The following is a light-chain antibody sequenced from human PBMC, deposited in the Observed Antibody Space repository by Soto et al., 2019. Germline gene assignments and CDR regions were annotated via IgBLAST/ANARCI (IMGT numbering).Light chain of an antibody. CDR3: LLSYNGPYV. J-gene: IGLJ1*01. CDR2: DTV. Sequence: AVVTQEASLTVSPGGTVTLTCGSSTGTVTSGHYPYWFQQKPGQAPRTLIYDTVKKHSWTPARFSGSLLGGKAALTLSGAQPEDEAAYYCLLSYNGPYVFGPGTQVTVL. CDR1: TGTVTSGHY. V-gene: IGLV7-46*01.